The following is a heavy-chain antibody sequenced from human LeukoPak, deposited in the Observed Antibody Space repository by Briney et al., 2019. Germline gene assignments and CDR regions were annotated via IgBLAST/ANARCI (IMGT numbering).Heavy chain of an antibody. CDR3: AGYGYNRFDY. CDR2: IYYSGST. Sequence: KTSETLSLTCTVSGGSISSYYWSWIRQPPGKGLEWIGYIYYSGSTNYNPSLKSRVTILVDTSKNQFSLKLSSVTAADTAVYYCAGYGYNRFDYWGQGTLVTVSS. D-gene: IGHD5-24*01. J-gene: IGHJ4*02. V-gene: IGHV4-59*01. CDR1: GGSISSYY.